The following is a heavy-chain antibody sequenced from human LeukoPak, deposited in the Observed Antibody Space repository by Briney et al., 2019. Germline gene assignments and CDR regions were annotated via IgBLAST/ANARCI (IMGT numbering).Heavy chain of an antibody. CDR2: IYYSGST. V-gene: IGHV4-31*03. D-gene: IGHD6-13*01. J-gene: IGHJ4*02. Sequence: SQTLSLTCTVSGGSISSGGYYWSWIRQHPGKGLEWIGYIYYSGSTYYNPSLKSRVTISVDTSKNQFSLKLSSVTAADTAVYYCARFRVYSSSWSPPGIDYWGQGTLVTVSS. CDR3: ARFRVYSSSWSPPGIDY. CDR1: GGSISSGGYY.